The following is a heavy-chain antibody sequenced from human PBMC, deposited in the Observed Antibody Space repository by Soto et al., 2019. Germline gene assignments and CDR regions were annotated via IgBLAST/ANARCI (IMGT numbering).Heavy chain of an antibody. CDR2: ICSGRDT. D-gene: IGHD1-26*01. J-gene: IGHJ3*02. CDR3: ARQPLHRVGSSISTLDI. Sequence: QLQESGPGLVKPSETLSLTCTVSGASIITGNFYWAWIRQSPGTGLEWMGSICSGRDTYFNPSLKSRLTISADTSKNQFSLNLNSVTAADTAVYYCARQPLHRVGSSISTLDIWGQGTVVTVSS. V-gene: IGHV4-39*01. CDR1: GASIITGNFY.